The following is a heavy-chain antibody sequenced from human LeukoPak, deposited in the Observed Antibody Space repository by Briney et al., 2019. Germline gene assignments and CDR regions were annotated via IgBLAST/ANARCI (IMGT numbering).Heavy chain of an antibody. CDR1: GGTFSSYA. V-gene: IGHV1-69*05. J-gene: IGHJ6*03. Sequence: SVKVSCKAPGGTFSSYATSWVRSAPGQGLEWMGGVIPIFGTANSAQKFQGRVTITTDESTRTAYLDLSALRSEDTGGYFCARDRYCSSTSCYPMTVCGKGTTVTV. D-gene: IGHD2-2*01. CDR2: VIPIFGTA. CDR3: ARDRYCSSTSCYPMTV.